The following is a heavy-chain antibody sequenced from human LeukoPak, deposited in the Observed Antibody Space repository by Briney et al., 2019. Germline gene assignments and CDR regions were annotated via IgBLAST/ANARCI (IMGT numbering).Heavy chain of an antibody. Sequence: SETLSLTCTVSGGSISSYYWSWVRQPPGKGLEWIGFVYYTGSTNYSPSLKSRVTISVDTSKNQFSLKLSSVTAADTAVYYCARGVDSEIDYWGQGTLVTVSS. D-gene: IGHD3-22*01. CDR3: ARGVDSEIDY. V-gene: IGHV4-59*12. J-gene: IGHJ4*02. CDR2: VYYTGST. CDR1: GGSISSYY.